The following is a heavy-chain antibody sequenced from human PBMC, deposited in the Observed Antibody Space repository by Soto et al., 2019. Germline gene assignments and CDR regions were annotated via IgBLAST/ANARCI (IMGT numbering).Heavy chain of an antibody. Sequence: QVQLVQSAAEVRKPGASVKVSCKASGYTFTSYAIHWVRQAPGQRREWMGWINAGNGNTKYSGKFQGRVTITRDTSASTVYMELSSLRSEDTAVYYCARLRTVTICGVDFPRDAFDFWCPGTMVTVSS. J-gene: IGHJ3*01. V-gene: IGHV1-3*01. CDR3: ARLRTVTICGVDFPRDAFDF. CDR1: GYTFTSYA. CDR2: INAGNGNT. D-gene: IGHD3-3*01.